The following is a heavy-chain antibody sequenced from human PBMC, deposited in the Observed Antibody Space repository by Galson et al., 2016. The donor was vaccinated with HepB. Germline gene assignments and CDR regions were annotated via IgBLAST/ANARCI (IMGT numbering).Heavy chain of an antibody. CDR1: GFTFNTYT. Sequence: SLRLSCAASGFTFNTYTMNWVRQPPGKGLEWVSSITGSSSYIYYTDSVKGRFTISRDNAKSSLYLQMNSLRAEDTAVYYCVRDGRVVNLEGFSNYVSYYGMDVWGQGTTVTVSS. D-gene: IGHD4-11*01. J-gene: IGHJ6*02. CDR2: ITGSSSYI. CDR3: VRDGRVVNLEGFSNYVSYYGMDV. V-gene: IGHV3-21*01.